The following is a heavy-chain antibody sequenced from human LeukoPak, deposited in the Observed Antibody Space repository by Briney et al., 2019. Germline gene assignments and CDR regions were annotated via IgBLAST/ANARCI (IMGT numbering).Heavy chain of an antibody. D-gene: IGHD3-10*01. J-gene: IGHJ6*03. V-gene: IGHV3-73*01. CDR1: GFTFSGSA. CDR3: TRHGDYYGSGSYYQYYYYYYMDV. Sequence: GGSPRLSCAASGFTFSGSAMHWVRQASGKGLEWVGRIRSKANSYATAYAASVKGRFTISRDDSKNTAYLQMNSLKTEDTAVYYCTRHGDYYGSGSYYQYYYYYYMDVWGKGTTVTVSS. CDR2: IRSKANSYAT.